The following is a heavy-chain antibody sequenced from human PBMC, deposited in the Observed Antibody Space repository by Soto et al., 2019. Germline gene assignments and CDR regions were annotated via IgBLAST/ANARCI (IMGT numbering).Heavy chain of an antibody. Sequence: QVQLVQSGAEVKKPGASVKVSCKASGYTFTSYGISWVRQAPGQGLEWMGWISAYNGNTNYAQKLQGRATMTTHTSTSKAYMERRSLRSDDTAVYYCARGRGRWELLYYYDYWGQGTLVTVSS. D-gene: IGHD1-26*01. CDR2: ISAYNGNT. V-gene: IGHV1-18*01. CDR1: GYTFTSYG. CDR3: ARGRGRWELLYYYDY. J-gene: IGHJ4*02.